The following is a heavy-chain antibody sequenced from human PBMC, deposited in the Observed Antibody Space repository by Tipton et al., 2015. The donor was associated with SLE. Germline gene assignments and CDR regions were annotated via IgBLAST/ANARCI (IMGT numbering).Heavy chain of an antibody. J-gene: IGHJ4*02. CDR2: MYYSGIT. CDR1: GGSIRTYY. CDR3: ARHPQGDTSGWEYYLDY. Sequence: TLSLTCSVSGGSIRTYYWSWIRQTPGKGLEWIGYMYYSGITNYNPSLYGRVRLSIDRPKNQFFLRLSSVTAADTAVYYCARHPQGDTSGWEYYLDYWGQGTLDTVSS. V-gene: IGHV4-59*08. D-gene: IGHD6-19*01.